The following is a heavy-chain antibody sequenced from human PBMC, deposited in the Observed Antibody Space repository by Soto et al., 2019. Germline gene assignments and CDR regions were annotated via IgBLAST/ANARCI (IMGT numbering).Heavy chain of an antibody. CDR3: AHGLVPAATLVYFDY. V-gene: IGHV2-5*02. CDR2: IYWDDDK. Sequence: TQTLKLPCPFSKLCPSTTAVAVGWLRQPPGKALEWLALIYWDDDKRYSQSLKSRLTITKDTSKNQVVLTMTNMDPGDTATYYCAHGLVPAATLVYFDYWGQGTLVTVSS. D-gene: IGHD2-2*01. CDR1: KLCPSTTAVA. J-gene: IGHJ4*02.